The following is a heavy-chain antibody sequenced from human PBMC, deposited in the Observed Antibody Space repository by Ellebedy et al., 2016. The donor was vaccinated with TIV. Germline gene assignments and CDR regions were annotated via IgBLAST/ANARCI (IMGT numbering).Heavy chain of an antibody. V-gene: IGHV3-48*03. D-gene: IGHD1-1*01. J-gene: IGHJ6*02. CDR3: ARINWIDGMDV. CDR1: GFTLSSYE. CDR2: ISSSGSTI. Sequence: PGGSLRLSCAASGFTLSSYEMNWVRQAPGKGLEWVTYISSSGSTIYNADSVKGRFTVSRDNAKNSLDLQMNSLRAEDKALYYCARINWIDGMDVWGQGTTVTVSS.